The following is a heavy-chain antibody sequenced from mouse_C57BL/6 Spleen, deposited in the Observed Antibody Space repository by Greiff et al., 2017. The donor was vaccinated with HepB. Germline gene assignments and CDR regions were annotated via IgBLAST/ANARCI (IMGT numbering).Heavy chain of an antibody. Sequence: QVQLKESGPELVKPGASVKLSCKASGYTFTSYDINWVKQRPGQGLEWIGWIYPRDGSTKYNEKFKGKATLTVDTSSSTAYMELHSLTSEDSAVYFCARKGFCSGSSYWYFDVWGTGTTVTVSS. V-gene: IGHV1-85*01. D-gene: IGHD1-1*01. J-gene: IGHJ1*03. CDR3: ARKGFCSGSSYWYFDV. CDR2: IYPRDGST. CDR1: GYTFTSYD.